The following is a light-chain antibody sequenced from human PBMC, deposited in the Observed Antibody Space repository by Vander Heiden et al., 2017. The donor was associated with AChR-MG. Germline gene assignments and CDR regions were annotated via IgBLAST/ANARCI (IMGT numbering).Light chain of an antibody. Sequence: QSVLTQPPSASGTPGQRIIISCSGSSSNIGSNYVFWYHHLPGTAPKLLIYNSNQRPSGVPDRFSGSRSGTAASLDISGLRSEDEANFYCASWDASLSGWVFGGGTKVTVL. CDR3: ASWDASLSGWV. CDR1: SSNIGSNY. V-gene: IGLV1-47*02. J-gene: IGLJ3*02. CDR2: NSN.